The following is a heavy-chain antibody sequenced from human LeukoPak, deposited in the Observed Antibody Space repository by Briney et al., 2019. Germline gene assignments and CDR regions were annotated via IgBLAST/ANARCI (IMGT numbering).Heavy chain of an antibody. Sequence: GGSLRLSCAASGFTFSSYWMHWVRQAPGKGLEWVSAISGSGGSTYYADSVKGRFTISRDNSKNTLYLQMNSLRAEDTAVYYCANYGSGWYFDYWGQGTLVTVSS. V-gene: IGHV3-23*01. CDR3: ANYGSGWYFDY. D-gene: IGHD6-19*01. CDR2: ISGSGGST. J-gene: IGHJ4*02. CDR1: GFTFSSYW.